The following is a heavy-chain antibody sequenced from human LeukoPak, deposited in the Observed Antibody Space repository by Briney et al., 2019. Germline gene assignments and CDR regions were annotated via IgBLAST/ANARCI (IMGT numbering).Heavy chain of an antibody. CDR2: IYYSGST. CDR1: GGSISSYY. D-gene: IGHD3-10*01. J-gene: IGHJ4*02. CDR3: ARSPYYYGSGSYFRP. Sequence: PSETLSLTCTVSGGSISSYYWSWIRQPPGKGLAWIGYIYYSGSTNYNPSLKSRVTISVDTSKNQFSLKLSSVTAADTAVYYCARSPYYYGSGSYFRPWGQGTLVTVSS. V-gene: IGHV4-59*01.